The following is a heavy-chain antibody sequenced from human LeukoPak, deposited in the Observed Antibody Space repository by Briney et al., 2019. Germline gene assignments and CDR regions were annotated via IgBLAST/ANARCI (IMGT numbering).Heavy chain of an antibody. D-gene: IGHD6-13*01. J-gene: IGHJ3*02. V-gene: IGHV1-2*06. CDR2: INPNSGGT. CDR1: GYTFTGYY. CDR3: ARGIAAAGTVDGAFDI. Sequence: ASVKVSCKASGYTFTGYYVHWVRRAPGQGLEWMGRINPNSGGTNYAQKFQGSVTMTRDTSISTAYMELSRLRSDDTAVYYCARGIAAAGTVDGAFDIWGQGTMVTASS.